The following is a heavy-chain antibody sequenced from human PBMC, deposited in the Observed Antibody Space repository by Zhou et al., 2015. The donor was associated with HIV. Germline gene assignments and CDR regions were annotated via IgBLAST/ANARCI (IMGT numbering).Heavy chain of an antibody. CDR1: GGTFNSDG. CDR3: ARDRGGAARPGWRYFDL. Sequence: QMQLVQSGAEVKKPGSSVKVSCKASGGTFNSDGVSWVRQAPGQGLEWMGSIIPMFGTTTYAQTFQGRVTFSADRSTSSAYMELRRLGSEDTAIYYCARDRGGAARPGWRYFDLWGRGSLVTVSS. D-gene: IGHD6-6*01. V-gene: IGHV1-69*06. J-gene: IGHJ2*01. CDR2: IIPMFGTT.